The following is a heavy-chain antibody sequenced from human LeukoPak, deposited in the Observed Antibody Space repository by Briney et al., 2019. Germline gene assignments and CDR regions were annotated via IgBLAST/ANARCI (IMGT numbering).Heavy chain of an antibody. D-gene: IGHD2-2*01. Sequence: NPSETLSLTCAVYGGSFSGYYWSWIRQPPGKGLEWIGEINHSGSTNYNPSLKSRVTISVDTSKNQFSLKLSSVTAADTAVYYCARGPYCSSTSCPPGYYYGMDVSGQGTTVTVSS. V-gene: IGHV4-34*01. CDR1: GGSFSGYY. CDR2: INHSGST. J-gene: IGHJ6*02. CDR3: ARGPYCSSTSCPPGYYYGMDV.